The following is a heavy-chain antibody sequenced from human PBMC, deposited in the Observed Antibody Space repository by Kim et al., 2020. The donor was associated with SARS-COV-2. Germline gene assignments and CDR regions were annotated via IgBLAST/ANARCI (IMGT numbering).Heavy chain of an antibody. D-gene: IGHD3-16*01. J-gene: IGHJ3*02. Sequence: AQKLQGRVTMTTDTSTSTAYMELRSLRSDDTAVYYCALSLTFGGVFAFDIWGQGTMVTVSS. CDR3: ALSLTFGGVFAFDI. V-gene: IGHV1-18*01.